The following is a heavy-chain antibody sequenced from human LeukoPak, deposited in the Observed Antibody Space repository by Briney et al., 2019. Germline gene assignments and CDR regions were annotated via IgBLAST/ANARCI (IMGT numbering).Heavy chain of an antibody. CDR2: INAGNGNT. D-gene: IGHD6-6*01. CDR3: ARDLMGYSSSPTLDY. J-gene: IGHJ4*02. Sequence: GASVKVSCKASGYTFTSYAMHWVRQAPGQRLEWMGWINAGNGNTKYSQKFQGRVTITRDTSASTAYMELSSLRSEDTAVYYCARDLMGYSSSPTLDYWGQGTLVTVSS. V-gene: IGHV1-3*01. CDR1: GYTFTSYA.